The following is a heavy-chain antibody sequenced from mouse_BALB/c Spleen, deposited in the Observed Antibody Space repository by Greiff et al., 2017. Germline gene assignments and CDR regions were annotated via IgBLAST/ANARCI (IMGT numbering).Heavy chain of an antibody. D-gene: IGHD2-2*01. V-gene: IGHV5-17*02. J-gene: IGHJ3*01. CDR1: GFTFSSFG. CDR2: ISSGSSTI. Sequence: EVKLQESGGGLVQPGGSRKLSCAASGFTFSSFGMHWVRQAPEKGLEWVAYISSGSSTIYYADTVKGRFTISRDNPKNTLFLQMTSLRSEDTAMYYCAREGLRAWFAYWGQGTLVTVSA. CDR3: AREGLRAWFAY.